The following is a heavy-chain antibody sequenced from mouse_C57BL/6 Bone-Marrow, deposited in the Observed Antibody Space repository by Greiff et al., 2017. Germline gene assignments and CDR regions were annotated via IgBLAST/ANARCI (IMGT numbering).Heavy chain of an antibody. V-gene: IGHV1-26*01. CDR2: INPNNGGT. J-gene: IGHJ4*01. CDR1: GYTFTDYY. CDR3: AILLTFHAMDY. Sequence: EVQLQQSGPELVKPGASVKISCKASGYTFTDYYMNWVKQSHGQSLEWIGDINPNNGGTSYNQKFKGKATLTVDKSSSTAYMELRSLTSEDSAVXYCAILLTFHAMDYWGQGTSVTVSS.